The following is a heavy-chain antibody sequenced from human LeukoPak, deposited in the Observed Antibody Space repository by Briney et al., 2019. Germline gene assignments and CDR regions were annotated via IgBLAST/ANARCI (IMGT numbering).Heavy chain of an antibody. Sequence: PSETLSLTCTVSGGSISSSSYYWGWIRQPPGKGLEWIGSIYYSGSTYYNPSLKSRVTISVDTSKNQFPLKLSSVTAADTAVYYCARDTHYDFWSGYLEAFDIWGQGTMVTVSS. CDR3: ARDTHYDFWSGYLEAFDI. CDR1: GGSISSSSYY. D-gene: IGHD3-3*01. CDR2: IYYSGST. J-gene: IGHJ3*02. V-gene: IGHV4-39*06.